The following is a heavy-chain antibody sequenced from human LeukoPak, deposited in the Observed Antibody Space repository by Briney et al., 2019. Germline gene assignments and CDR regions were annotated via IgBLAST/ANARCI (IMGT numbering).Heavy chain of an antibody. D-gene: IGHD3-22*01. CDR1: AFTLSTYA. Sequence: PGGSLRLSCGASAFTLSTYAMSWVRQAPGKGLEWVSGISAGKGNTYYADSVKGRFTISRDNSKNTLYLQMNSLRAEDTAVYYCAKSITMIVVDNFDYWGQGTLVTVSS. CDR2: ISAGKGNT. CDR3: AKSITMIVVDNFDY. V-gene: IGHV3-23*01. J-gene: IGHJ4*02.